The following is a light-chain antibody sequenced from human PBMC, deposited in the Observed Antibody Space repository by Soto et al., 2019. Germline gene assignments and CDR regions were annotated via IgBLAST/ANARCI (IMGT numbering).Light chain of an antibody. Sequence: QSVLTQPPSVSGSPGQSVTISCTGTSSDVGTYNRVSWYQQPPGTAPTLLIYEVSNRPSGVPDRFSGSKSGNTASLTISGLQAEDEADYYCTSYTSSSPYVFGTGTKVTVL. V-gene: IGLV2-18*02. CDR1: SSDVGTYNR. J-gene: IGLJ1*01. CDR3: TSYTSSSPYV. CDR2: EVS.